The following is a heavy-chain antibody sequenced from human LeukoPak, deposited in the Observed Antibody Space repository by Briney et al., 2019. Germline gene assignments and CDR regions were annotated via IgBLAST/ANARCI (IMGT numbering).Heavy chain of an antibody. J-gene: IGHJ6*03. CDR2: ISGSGGST. V-gene: IGHV3-23*01. CDR1: GFTFSSYA. CDR3: AKGDCSSTSCYLGYYYYYYIDV. D-gene: IGHD2-2*01. Sequence: GGSLRLSCAASGFTFSSYAMSWVRQAPGKGLEWVSAISGSGGSTYYADSVKGRFTISRDNSKNTLYLQMDSLRAEDTAVYYCAKGDCSSTSCYLGYYYYYYIDVWGKGTTVTVSS.